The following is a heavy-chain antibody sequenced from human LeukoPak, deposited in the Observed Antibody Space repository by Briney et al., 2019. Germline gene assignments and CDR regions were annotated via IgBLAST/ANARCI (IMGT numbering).Heavy chain of an antibody. J-gene: IGHJ4*02. D-gene: IGHD1-1*01. CDR2: ISSSSRYI. CDR1: GFTFSSYS. V-gene: IGHV3-21*04. CDR3: ARVDNWNDGDKLFDY. Sequence: GGSLRLSCAASGFTFSSYSMNWVRQAPGKGLEWVSSISSSSRYIYYADSVKGRFTISRDNAKNSLYLQMNSLRAEDTALYYCARVDNWNDGDKLFDYWGQGTLVTVSS.